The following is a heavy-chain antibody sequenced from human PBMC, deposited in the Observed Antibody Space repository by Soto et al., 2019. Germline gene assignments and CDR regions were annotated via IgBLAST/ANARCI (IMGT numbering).Heavy chain of an antibody. CDR3: ARGGMVIIPTATAFDY. CDR1: GGSISPYY. CDR2: IYASGST. D-gene: IGHD2-2*01. Sequence: QVQLQESGPGLVKPSETLSLTCTVSGGSISPYYWSWIRQPAGKGLEWIGRIYASGSTNYNSSLKGRVTMSVITSKNHFSLKLSSVTAADTAVYYCARGGMVIIPTATAFDYWGQGTLVTVSS. V-gene: IGHV4-4*07. J-gene: IGHJ4*02.